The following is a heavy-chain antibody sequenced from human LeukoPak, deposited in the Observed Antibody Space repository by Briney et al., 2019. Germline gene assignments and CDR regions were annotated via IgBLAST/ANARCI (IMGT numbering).Heavy chain of an antibody. CDR1: GGSISSYY. Sequence: SETLSLTCTVSGGSISSYYWSWIRQPPGKGLEWIGYISYIGTTNYNPSLKSRVSISVDTSKTYISLKLSSVTAADTAVYYCARDQTTVTKGFDIWGQGTKVTVSS. V-gene: IGHV4-59*01. D-gene: IGHD4-17*01. CDR2: ISYIGTT. CDR3: ARDQTTVTKGFDI. J-gene: IGHJ3*02.